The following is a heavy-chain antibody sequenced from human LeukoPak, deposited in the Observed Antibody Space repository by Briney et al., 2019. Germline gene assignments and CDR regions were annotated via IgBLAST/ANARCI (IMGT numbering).Heavy chain of an antibody. V-gene: IGHV3-30*03. CDR2: ISYDGGNK. J-gene: IGHJ6*03. Sequence: GGSLRLSCAASGFTFSSYGMHWVRQAPGKGLEWVAVISYDGGNKDYADSVKGRFTISRDNSKNTMYLQMNSLRVEDTAVYYCARDGGFDSYYYYYYVDVWGKGTTVTVSS. CDR3: ARDGGFDSYYYYYYVDV. CDR1: GFTFSSYG. D-gene: IGHD5-12*01.